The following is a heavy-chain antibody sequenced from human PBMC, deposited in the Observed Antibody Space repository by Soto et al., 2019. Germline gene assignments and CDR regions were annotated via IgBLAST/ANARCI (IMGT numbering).Heavy chain of an antibody. D-gene: IGHD3-3*01. J-gene: IGHJ4*02. V-gene: IGHV1-18*04. CDR2: ITAYNDNT. CDR1: GYTFTSYG. CDR3: ARGQIQSDFDY. Sequence: ASVKVSCKASGYTFTSYGLNWVRQAPGQGLEWMGWITAYNDNTNYAQKVQGRAILTIDTSMTTGYMELRSLRSDDTAVYYCARGQIQSDFDYWGQGTLVTVSS.